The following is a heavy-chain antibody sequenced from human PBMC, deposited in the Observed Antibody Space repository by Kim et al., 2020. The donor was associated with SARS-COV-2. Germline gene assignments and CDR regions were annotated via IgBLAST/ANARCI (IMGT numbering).Heavy chain of an antibody. CDR3: AKARDGYKCYFDY. J-gene: IGHJ4*02. CDR2: ISGSGAST. Sequence: GGSLRLSCAASGFTFSSYAMSWVRQAPGKGLEWVSAISGSGASTYYADSVKGRFTISRDNSKNTLYLQMNSLRAEDTAVYYCAKARDGYKCYFDYWGQGTLVTVSS. V-gene: IGHV3-23*01. CDR1: GFTFSSYA. D-gene: IGHD5-12*01.